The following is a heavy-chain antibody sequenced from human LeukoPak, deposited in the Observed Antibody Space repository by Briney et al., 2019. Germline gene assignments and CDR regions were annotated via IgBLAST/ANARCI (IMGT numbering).Heavy chain of an antibody. CDR2: ISADSATT. Sequence: GGSLRLSCAASGFNFGSYSMTWVRQAPGKGLEWVSVISADSATTFYADSVKGRFTISRDNAKNTVFLQMSSLRAEDTALYYCAKTRSSWPLNWFDPWGQGTLVTVSS. J-gene: IGHJ5*02. V-gene: IGHV3-23*01. D-gene: IGHD6-13*01. CDR1: GFNFGSYS. CDR3: AKTRSSWPLNWFDP.